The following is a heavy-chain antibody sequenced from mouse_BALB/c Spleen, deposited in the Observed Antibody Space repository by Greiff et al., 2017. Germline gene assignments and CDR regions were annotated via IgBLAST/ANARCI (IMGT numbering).Heavy chain of an antibody. Sequence: VQLKESGPGLVKPSQSLSLTCTVTGYSITSDYAWNWIRQFPGNKLEWMGYISYSGSTSYNPSLKSRISITRDTSKNQFFLQLNSVTTEDTATYYCARSTMITTFDDWGQGTTLTVSS. D-gene: IGHD2-4*01. CDR1: GYSITSDYA. V-gene: IGHV3-2*02. CDR3: ARSTMITTFDD. CDR2: ISYSGST. J-gene: IGHJ2*01.